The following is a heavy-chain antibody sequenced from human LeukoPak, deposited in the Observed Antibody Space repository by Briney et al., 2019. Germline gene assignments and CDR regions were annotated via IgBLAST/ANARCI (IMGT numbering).Heavy chain of an antibody. Sequence: SETLSLTCTVSGDSISSDIYSWVWIRQPRGKGREGVGTIYYGRSTYYKPSLKIRLTTSVDTSNIPFSLRLSSVTAADAAVYYCARLYSGSYYERDYWGQGTLVTVSS. J-gene: IGHJ4*02. CDR1: GDSISSDIYS. D-gene: IGHD1-26*01. CDR2: IYYGRST. V-gene: IGHV4-39*01. CDR3: ARLYSGSYYERDY.